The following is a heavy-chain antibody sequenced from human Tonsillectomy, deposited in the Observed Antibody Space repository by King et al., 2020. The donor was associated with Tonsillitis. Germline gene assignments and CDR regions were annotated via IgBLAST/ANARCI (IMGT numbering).Heavy chain of an antibody. CDR2: ISHSGNT. J-gene: IGHJ6*02. CDR3: ARGLLGYCTSTSCHGLDV. V-gene: IGHV4-34*01. Sequence: VQLPQWGAGLLKPSETLSLTCAVYGGSFNDYYWTWIRQPPGKGLEWIGEISHSGNTNYNPSLKSRVTISVDTSKNKFSLNLSSVTAADTAVYYCARGLLGYCTSTSCHGLDVWGQGTTVTVSS. CDR1: GGSFNDYY. D-gene: IGHD2-2*01.